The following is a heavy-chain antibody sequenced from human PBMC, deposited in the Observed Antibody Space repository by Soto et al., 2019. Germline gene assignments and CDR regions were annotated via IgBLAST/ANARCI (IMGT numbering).Heavy chain of an antibody. V-gene: IGHV4-4*02. CDR2: IYHSGST. J-gene: IGHJ4*02. D-gene: IGHD3-22*01. Sequence: QVQLQESGPGLVKPSGTLSLTCAVSGGSISSSNWWSWVRQPPGKGLEWIGEIYHSGSTNYNPSLKSRVTISVDKSKNQFSLKLSSVTAADTAVYYCARAEPEDLYYYDSSGYLGYWGQGTLVTVSS. CDR1: GGSISSSNW. CDR3: ARAEPEDLYYYDSSGYLGY.